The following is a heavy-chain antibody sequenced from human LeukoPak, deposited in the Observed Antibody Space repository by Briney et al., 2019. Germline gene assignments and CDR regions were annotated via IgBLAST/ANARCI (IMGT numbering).Heavy chain of an antibody. CDR3: ASSTWEGAFDI. CDR2: IYYSGNT. D-gene: IGHD1-26*01. J-gene: IGHJ3*02. CDR1: GGSISSSGYY. Sequence: SETLSLTCTVSGGSISSSGYYWGWIRQPPGKGLEWIGSIYYSGNTYYNPSLKSRVTISVDTSKNQFSLKLSSVTAADTAVFYCASSTWEGAFDIWGQGTMVTVSS. V-gene: IGHV4-39*01.